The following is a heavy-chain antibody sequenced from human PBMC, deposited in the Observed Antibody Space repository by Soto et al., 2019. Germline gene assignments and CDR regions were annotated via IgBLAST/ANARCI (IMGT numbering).Heavy chain of an antibody. J-gene: IGHJ6*03. V-gene: IGHV3-23*01. CDR1: GFTFSSYA. CDR2: ISGSGGST. Sequence: GGSLRLSCAASGFTFSSYAMSWVRQAPGKGLEWVSAISGSGGSTYYADSVKGRFTISRDNSKNTLYLQMNSLRAEDTAVYYCAKVAMEVFSGIYYYYYMDVWGKGTTVTVSS. D-gene: IGHD1-26*01. CDR3: AKVAMEVFSGIYYYYYMDV.